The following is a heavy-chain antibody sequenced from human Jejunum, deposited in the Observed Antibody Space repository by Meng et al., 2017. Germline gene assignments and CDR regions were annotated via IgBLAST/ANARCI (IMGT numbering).Heavy chain of an antibody. J-gene: IGHJ4*02. V-gene: IGHV4-30-4*01. D-gene: IGHD3-22*01. CDR2: IHYIGSA. CDR1: GGSISSDDYY. CDR3: ARERWEDYESRGFDS. Sequence: QVQLQESGPGPVKPSQTLSPTCTVSGGSISSDDYYWSWLRQPPGKGLEWIGYIHYIGSAFYHPALKSRATVSVDTSKNQFSLELKSVTAADTALYYCARERWEDYESRGFDSWGQGTLVTVSS.